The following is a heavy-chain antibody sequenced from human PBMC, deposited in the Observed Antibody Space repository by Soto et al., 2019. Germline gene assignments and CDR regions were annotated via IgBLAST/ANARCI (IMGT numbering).Heavy chain of an antibody. CDR1: GYTFSSYG. V-gene: IGHV1-18*01. Sequence: QVPLVQSGAEVKKPGASVKVSCKASGYTFSSYGISWVRQAPGQGLEWMGWISGHNSNTNYAQNLQGRVTMTTDTSTSTAYMELRSLRSDDTAVYYCARIGDWGCSGGTSCFDYWGQGTLVTVSS. CDR2: ISGHNSNT. J-gene: IGHJ4*02. CDR3: ARIGDWGCSGGTSCFDY. D-gene: IGHD2-15*01.